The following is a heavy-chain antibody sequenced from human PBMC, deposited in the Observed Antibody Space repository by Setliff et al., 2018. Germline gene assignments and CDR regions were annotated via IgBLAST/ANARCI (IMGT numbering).Heavy chain of an antibody. D-gene: IGHD3-10*01. CDR1: GGSISSYY. V-gene: IGHV4-59*01. Sequence: SETLSLTCTVSGGSISSYYWSWIRQPPGKGLEWIGYIYYSGSTNYNPSLKSRVTISVDTSKNQFSLKLSSATAADTAVYYCARNGGSALLDYWGQGTLGTVSS. CDR2: IYYSGST. CDR3: ARNGGSALLDY. J-gene: IGHJ4*02.